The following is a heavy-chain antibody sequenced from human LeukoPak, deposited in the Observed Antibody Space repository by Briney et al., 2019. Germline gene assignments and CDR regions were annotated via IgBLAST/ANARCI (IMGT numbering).Heavy chain of an antibody. CDR1: GYTFTTYA. D-gene: IGHD6-13*01. V-gene: IGHV1-69*13. CDR2: IIPIFGTA. J-gene: IGHJ4*02. CDR3: ARALPIAAAAYFDY. Sequence: GASVKVSCKASGYTFTTYAISWVRQAPGQGLEWMGGIIPIFGTANYAQKFQGRVTITADESTSTAYMELSSLRSEDTAVYYCARALPIAAAAYFDYWGQGTLVTVSS.